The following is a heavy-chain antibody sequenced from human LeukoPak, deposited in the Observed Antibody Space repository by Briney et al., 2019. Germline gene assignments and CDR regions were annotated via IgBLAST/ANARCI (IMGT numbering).Heavy chain of an antibody. CDR1: GYSFTRYW. CDR3: ARWYGPGRGDY. D-gene: IGHD3-10*01. CDR2: IYPGDSDT. J-gene: IGHJ4*02. Sequence: GESLEFSFKRSGYSFTRYWIGWVPQTPGKGLEWMGIIYPGDSDTRYSPSFQGQVTISADKSISTAYLQWRSLKASDSAMYYCARWYGPGRGDYWGGGTGVSVSS. V-gene: IGHV5-51*01.